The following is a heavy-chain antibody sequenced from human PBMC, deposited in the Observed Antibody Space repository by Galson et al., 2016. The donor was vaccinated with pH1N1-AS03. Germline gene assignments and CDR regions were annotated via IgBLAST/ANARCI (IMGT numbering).Heavy chain of an antibody. CDR3: ASFPAFQTYFYGSGSDY. J-gene: IGHJ4*02. Sequence: SLRLSCAASGFTFSSFIMHWVRQAPGKGLEWVAAITYDGNYDSYAASVKGRSAISRDNSKNTLHLQMNSLREEDTAVYYCASFPAFQTYFYGSGSDYWGQGTLVSVSS. V-gene: IGHV3-30*01. CDR1: GFTFSSFI. D-gene: IGHD3-10*01. CDR2: ITYDGNYD.